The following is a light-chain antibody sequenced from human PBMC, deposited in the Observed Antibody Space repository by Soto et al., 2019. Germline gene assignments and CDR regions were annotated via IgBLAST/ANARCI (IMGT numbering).Light chain of an antibody. CDR1: QAISNY. J-gene: IGKJ1*01. CDR3: QQYYSYPWT. CDR2: AAS. V-gene: IGKV1-9*01. Sequence: DIQMTQSPSSLSASVGDRVTITCRASQAISNYLAWYQQKPGKAPKLLIDAASTLQSGVPSRFSGSGSGTEFTLTISYLQSEDFATYYCQQYYSYPWTFGQGTKVDIK.